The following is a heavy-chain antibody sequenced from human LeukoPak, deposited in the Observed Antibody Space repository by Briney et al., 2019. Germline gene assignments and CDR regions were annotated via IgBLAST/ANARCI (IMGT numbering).Heavy chain of an antibody. Sequence: PGRSLRLSCVASGFTFSSYGMHWVRQAPGKGLEWVAVISYDGSNKYYADSVKGRFTISRDNSKNTLYLQMNSMRAEDTAVYYCAKGYSNFYYYGMDGCGQGTSVTVSS. V-gene: IGHV3-30*18. CDR3: AKGYSNFYYYGMDG. CDR2: ISYDGSNK. J-gene: IGHJ6*01. CDR1: GFTFSSYG. D-gene: IGHD4-11*01.